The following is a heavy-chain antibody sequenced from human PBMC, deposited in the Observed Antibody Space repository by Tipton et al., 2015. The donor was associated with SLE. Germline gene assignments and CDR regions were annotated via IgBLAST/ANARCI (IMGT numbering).Heavy chain of an antibody. D-gene: IGHD2-15*01. CDR3: ARGSVVADDF. Sequence: LRLSCTVSGASVSSSFHQWSWIRQPAGEGLEWIGHSSGSATYNPSLKSRVTISVDTSKNQLSLKLTSVTAADTAVYYCARGSVVADDFWGQGTLVTVSS. CDR2: SSGSA. CDR1: GASVSSSFHQ. J-gene: IGHJ4*02. V-gene: IGHV4-61*10.